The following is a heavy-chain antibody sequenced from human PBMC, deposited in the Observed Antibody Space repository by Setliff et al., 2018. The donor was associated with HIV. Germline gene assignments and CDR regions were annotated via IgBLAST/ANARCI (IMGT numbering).Heavy chain of an antibody. CDR1: GFTFSSYA. CDR2: ISGSGGST. Sequence: GESLKISCAASGFTFSSYAMTWVRQAPGKGLEWVSVISGSGGSTYYADSVKGRFTISRDNSKNTLYLQMNRLRADDTAVYYCTTWDKGSVWFGELLVSPDVFDIWGQGTLVTVSS. CDR3: TTWDKGSVWFGELLVSPDVFDI. J-gene: IGHJ3*02. V-gene: IGHV3-23*01. D-gene: IGHD3-10*01.